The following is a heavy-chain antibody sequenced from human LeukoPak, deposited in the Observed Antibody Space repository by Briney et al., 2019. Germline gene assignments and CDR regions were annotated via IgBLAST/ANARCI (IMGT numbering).Heavy chain of an antibody. CDR3: ARARYAVGFGELLFNLDY. Sequence: GASVKVSCKASGGTFSSYATSWVRQAPGQGLEWMGGIIPIFGTANYAQKFQGRVTITADESTSTAYMELSSLRSEDTAAYYCARARYAVGFGELLFNLDYWGQGTLVAVSS. D-gene: IGHD3-10*01. CDR1: GGTFSSYA. V-gene: IGHV1-69*13. J-gene: IGHJ4*02. CDR2: IIPIFGTA.